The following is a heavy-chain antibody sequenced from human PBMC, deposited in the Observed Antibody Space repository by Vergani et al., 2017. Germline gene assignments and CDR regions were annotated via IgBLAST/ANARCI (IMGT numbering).Heavy chain of an antibody. CDR3: ARDRYITGTRSWFNY. CDR1: GFTFSSYA. D-gene: IGHD1-7*01. CDR2: ISGSGGST. V-gene: IGHV3-23*01. J-gene: IGHJ4*02. Sequence: EVQLLESGGGLVQPGGSLRLSCAASGFTFSSYAMSWVRQAPGKGLEWVSDISGSGGSTSYAQKFQGRVTMTRDTSTITVYMERSSLRAEDTAVYYCARDRYITGTRSWFNYWGGGTLVAVSS.